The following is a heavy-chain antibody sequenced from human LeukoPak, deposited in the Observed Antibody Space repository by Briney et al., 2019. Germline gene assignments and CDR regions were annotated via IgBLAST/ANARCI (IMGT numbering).Heavy chain of an antibody. CDR1: GYTFTSYG. CDR2: ISAYNGNT. Sequence: GASVKVSCKASGYTFTSYGISWVRQAPGQGLEWMGWISAYNGNTNYAQKLQGRVTMTTDTSTSTVYMELRSLRSDDTAVYYCARTIVVVTADYFDYWGQGPLVTVSS. J-gene: IGHJ4*02. V-gene: IGHV1-18*01. D-gene: IGHD2-21*02. CDR3: ARTIVVVTADYFDY.